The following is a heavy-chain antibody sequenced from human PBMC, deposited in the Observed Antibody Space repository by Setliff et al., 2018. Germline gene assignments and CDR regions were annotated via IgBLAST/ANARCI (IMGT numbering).Heavy chain of an antibody. V-gene: IGHV1-8*01. D-gene: IGHD4-17*01. CDR1: GYTFINYD. Sequence: RASVKVSCKASGYTFINYDINWVRQATGQGLEWMGWMNPNSGNTGYAQKFQGRVTMTRNTSISTAYMELSSLRSDDTAVYYCARDSYGDNLPYNWFAPWGQGTLVTVSS. CDR2: MNPNSGNT. J-gene: IGHJ5*02. CDR3: ARDSYGDNLPYNWFAP.